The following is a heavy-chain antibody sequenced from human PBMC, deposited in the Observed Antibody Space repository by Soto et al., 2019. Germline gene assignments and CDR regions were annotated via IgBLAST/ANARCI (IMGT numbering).Heavy chain of an antibody. Sequence: TLSVPWSVAEGSSSSFDWSRIRKPTGKGLEWIGYIYYSGSTNYNPSLKSRVTISVDTSKNQFSLKLSSVTAADTAVYYCARDYQSSSWYVAYYYYGMDVWGHGATVTVSS. CDR3: ARDYQSSSWYVAYYYYGMDV. V-gene: IGHV4-59*01. J-gene: IGHJ6*02. D-gene: IGHD6-13*01. CDR1: EGSSSSFD. CDR2: IYYSGST.